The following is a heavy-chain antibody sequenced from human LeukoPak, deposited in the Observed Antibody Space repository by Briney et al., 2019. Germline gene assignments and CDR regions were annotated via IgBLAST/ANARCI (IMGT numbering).Heavy chain of an antibody. J-gene: IGHJ3*02. CDR3: VPAFDI. CDR1: GFTFSNYN. Sequence: PGGSLRLSCAASGFTFSNYNMNWVRQTPGKGLEWVSYISSSSSIYYTDSVRGRFTISRDNAKNSLYLQMNSLRAEDTAVYYCVPAFDIWGRGTMVTVSS. V-gene: IGHV3-48*01. CDR2: ISSSSSI.